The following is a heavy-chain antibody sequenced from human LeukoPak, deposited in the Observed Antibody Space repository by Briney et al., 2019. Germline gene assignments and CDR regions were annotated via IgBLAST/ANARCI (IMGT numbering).Heavy chain of an antibody. J-gene: IGHJ4*02. CDR2: ISSSGSTI. V-gene: IGHV3-11*01. CDR3: ARDTYNWNDEQPFDY. CDR1: GGSFSGYY. Sequence: LSLTCAVYGGSFSGYYWSWIRQAPGKGLEWVSYISSSGSTIYYADSVKGRFTISRDNAKNSLYLQMNSLRAEDTAVYYCARDTYNWNDEQPFDYWGQGTLVTVSS. D-gene: IGHD1-20*01.